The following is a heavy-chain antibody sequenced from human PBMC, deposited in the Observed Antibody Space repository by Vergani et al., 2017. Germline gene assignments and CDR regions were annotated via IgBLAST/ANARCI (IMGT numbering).Heavy chain of an antibody. J-gene: IGHJ4*01. D-gene: IGHD4-17*01. V-gene: IGHV3-30*02. CDR1: GCSFNTYG. CDR2: IGYDGRIK. Sequence: QVQLVETGGGVVQPGGSLRLYCATSGCSFNTYGAHWVRQAPGKGLEWVAFIGYDGRIKYNVDSVKGRFTISRDTSKKTLSLQMRSLRADDTAVYYCAKDGRENSDYGYFEHWGPGTLVTVS. CDR3: AKDGRENSDYGYFEH.